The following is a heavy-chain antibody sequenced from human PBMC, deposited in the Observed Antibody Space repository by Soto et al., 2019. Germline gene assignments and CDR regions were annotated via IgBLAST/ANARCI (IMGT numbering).Heavy chain of an antibody. CDR1: GGSISNSKYY. CDR2: IYYSGST. D-gene: IGHD4-17*01. Sequence: HLQESGPGLVKPSETLSLTCTVSGGSISNSKYYWGWIRQPPGEGLEWICNIYYSGSTYYNSALKSRVTISVDTSKNQFSLKLSSVTAADTAVYYCARRSDYGDYSDAFDVWGQGTVVTVSS. CDR3: ARRSDYGDYSDAFDV. V-gene: IGHV4-39*01. J-gene: IGHJ3*01.